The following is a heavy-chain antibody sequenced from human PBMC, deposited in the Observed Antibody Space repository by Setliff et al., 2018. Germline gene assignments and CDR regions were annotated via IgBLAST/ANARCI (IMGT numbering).Heavy chain of an antibody. Sequence: SETLSLTCTVSGGSISSGSYYWNWIRQPAEKGLEWIGHIQTIGSTNYNPSLRSRVTISVDTSKNQFSLTLSSVTAADTAVYYCARKYSSSWFQGYFDYWGQGTLVTVSS. J-gene: IGHJ4*02. CDR3: ARKYSSSWFQGYFDY. D-gene: IGHD6-13*01. V-gene: IGHV4-61*09. CDR1: GGSISSGSYY. CDR2: IQTIGST.